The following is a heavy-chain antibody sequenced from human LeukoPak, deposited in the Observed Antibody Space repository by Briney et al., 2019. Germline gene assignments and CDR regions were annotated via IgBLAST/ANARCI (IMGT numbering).Heavy chain of an antibody. J-gene: IGHJ4*02. CDR3: ARANYYDSTGYLPVVYPSDY. V-gene: IGHV4-31*03. D-gene: IGHD3-22*01. CDR2: IYHSGST. Sequence: SQTLSLTCTVSGGSIRGTNYYWSWIRQDPAKGLEWIGYIYHSGSTYYNPSLKSRVTMSLDTSKNQFSLKLRSVTAADTAVYYCARANYYDSTGYLPVVYPSDYWGQGTLVTVSS. CDR1: GGSIRGTNYY.